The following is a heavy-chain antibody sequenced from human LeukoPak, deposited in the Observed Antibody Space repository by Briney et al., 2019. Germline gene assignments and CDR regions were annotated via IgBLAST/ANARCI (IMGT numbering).Heavy chain of an antibody. CDR1: GYSFTDYW. V-gene: IGHV5-51*01. Sequence: GESLKISCKGSGYSFTDYWIGWVRQMPGEGLEWMGMIFPDDSDTRYSPSFQGQVTISADKSITTAYLRWSSLKASDTAMYYCAMTYSASWYGGYWGQGTLVTVSS. J-gene: IGHJ4*02. CDR2: IFPDDSDT. D-gene: IGHD6-13*01. CDR3: AMTYSASWYGGY.